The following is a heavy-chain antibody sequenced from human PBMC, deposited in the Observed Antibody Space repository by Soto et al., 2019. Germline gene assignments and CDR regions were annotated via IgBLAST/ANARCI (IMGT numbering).Heavy chain of an antibody. CDR1: GFTFSSYG. CDR3: AREQRSIFGVANYYYYYMDV. J-gene: IGHJ6*03. Sequence: GGSLRLSCAASGFTFSSYGMHWVRQAPGKGLEWVAVIWYDGSNKYYADSVKGRFTISRDNSKNTLYLQMNSLRAEDTAVYYCAREQRSIFGVANYYYYYMDVWGKGTTVTVSS. CDR2: IWYDGSNK. D-gene: IGHD3-3*01. V-gene: IGHV3-33*01.